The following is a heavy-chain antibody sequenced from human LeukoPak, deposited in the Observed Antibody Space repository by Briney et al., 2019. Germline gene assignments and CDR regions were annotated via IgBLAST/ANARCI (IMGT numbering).Heavy chain of an antibody. J-gene: IGHJ4*02. CDR3: ARDLPDTAMDFDY. Sequence: GGSLRLSCAASGFTFSTYAMNWVRQAPGKGLEWVAVISDDGRHNYYADSVKGRFTISRDNSKNTLYLQMNSLRAEDTAVYYCARDLPDTAMDFDYWGQGTLVTVSS. D-gene: IGHD5-18*01. CDR1: GFTFSTYA. V-gene: IGHV3-30*04. CDR2: ISDDGRHN.